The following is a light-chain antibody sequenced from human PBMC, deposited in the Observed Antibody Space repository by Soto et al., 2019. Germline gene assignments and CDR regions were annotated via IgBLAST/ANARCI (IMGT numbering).Light chain of an antibody. Sequence: EIVLTQSPGTLSLSPGERATLSCRASQSVSSSFLAWYQQTPGQAPRLLIYGASSRATGIPDRFSGSGSGTDFTLTISRLEPEDFAVYYCQQYGSSPPTFVQGTRLEIK. J-gene: IGKJ5*01. CDR2: GAS. CDR1: QSVSSSF. V-gene: IGKV3-20*01. CDR3: QQYGSSPPT.